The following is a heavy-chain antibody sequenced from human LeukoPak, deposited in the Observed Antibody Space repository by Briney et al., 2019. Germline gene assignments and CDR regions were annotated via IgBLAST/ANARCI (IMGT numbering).Heavy chain of an antibody. J-gene: IGHJ3*02. CDR3: ATGSSAPGAFDI. V-gene: IGHV3-30-3*01. CDR2: ISYDGSNK. D-gene: IGHD6-25*01. CDR1: GFTFSSYA. Sequence: GRSLRLSCAASGFTFSSYAMHWVRQAPGKGLEWVAVISYDGSNKYYADSVKGRLTISRDNSKNTLYLQMNSLRAEDTAVYYCATGSSAPGAFDIWGQGTMVTVSS.